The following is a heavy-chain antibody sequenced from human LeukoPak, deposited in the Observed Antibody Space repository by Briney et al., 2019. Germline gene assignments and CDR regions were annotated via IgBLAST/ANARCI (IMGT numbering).Heavy chain of an antibody. Sequence: SETLSLTCAVYGGSFSGYYWSWIRQPPGKGLERIGEINHSGSTNYNPSLKSRVTISVDTSKTKSSLKLGSVTAADTAVYYCLRLGLDGISDFWGQGILVTVSS. J-gene: IGHJ4*02. CDR3: LRLGLDGISDF. V-gene: IGHV4-34*01. D-gene: IGHD5-24*01. CDR2: INHSGST. CDR1: GGSFSGYY.